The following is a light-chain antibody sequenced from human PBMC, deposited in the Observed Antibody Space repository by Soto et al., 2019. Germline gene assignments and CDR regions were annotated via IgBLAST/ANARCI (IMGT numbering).Light chain of an antibody. CDR2: GNS. J-gene: IGLJ1*01. V-gene: IGLV1-40*01. Sequence: QSVLTQPPSVSGAPGQRVTISCXGSSXXXGAGYDVHWYQQLPGTAPKLLIYGNSNRPSGVPDRFSGSKSGTSASLAITGLQAEDEADYYCQSYHSSLSACVFGTGTKLTVL. CDR1: SXXXGAGYD. CDR3: QSYHSSLSACV.